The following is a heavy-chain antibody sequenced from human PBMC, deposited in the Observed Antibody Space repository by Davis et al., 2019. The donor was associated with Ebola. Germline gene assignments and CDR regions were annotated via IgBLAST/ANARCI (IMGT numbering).Heavy chain of an antibody. CDR1: GYNFVDYW. J-gene: IGHJ4*02. V-gene: IGHV5-51*01. Sequence: GGSLRLSCKGSGYNFVDYWIGWVRQMPGQRPEWMGIIYPGDSDIRYSPSFQGQVTISADKSISTAYLQWSSLKASDTAMYYCARRTSGTQWLVLFDYWGQGTLVTVSS. D-gene: IGHD6-19*01. CDR3: ARRTSGTQWLVLFDY. CDR2: IYPGDSDI.